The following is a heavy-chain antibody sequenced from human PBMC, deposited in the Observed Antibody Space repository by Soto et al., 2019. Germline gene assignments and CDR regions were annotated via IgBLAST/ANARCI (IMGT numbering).Heavy chain of an antibody. CDR3: ARVSRGWLEYYYYGMDV. Sequence: QTLSLTCAVYGGSFSGYYWSWIRQPPGKGLEWIGEINHSGSTNYNPSLKSRVTISVDTSKNQFSLKLSSVTAADTAVYYCARVSRGWLEYYYYGMDVWGQGTTVTVSS. V-gene: IGHV4-34*01. J-gene: IGHJ6*02. CDR1: GGSFSGYY. CDR2: INHSGST. D-gene: IGHD6-19*01.